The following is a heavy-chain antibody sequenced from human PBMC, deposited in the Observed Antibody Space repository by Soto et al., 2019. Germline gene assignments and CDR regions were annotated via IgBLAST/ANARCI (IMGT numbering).Heavy chain of an antibody. CDR3: ARGHGSSNFDY. J-gene: IGHJ4*02. D-gene: IGHD1-26*01. V-gene: IGHV3-21*01. CDR2: ISTSGDYM. CDR1: GFIFSSYS. Sequence: EVQLVESGGGLVKPGGSLRLSCAASGFIFSSYSMNWVRQAPGKGLGWVSSISTSGDYMYYADSMKGRFTISRDNAKNSLYLQMNSLRAEDTAVYYCARGHGSSNFDYWGQGTLVTVSS.